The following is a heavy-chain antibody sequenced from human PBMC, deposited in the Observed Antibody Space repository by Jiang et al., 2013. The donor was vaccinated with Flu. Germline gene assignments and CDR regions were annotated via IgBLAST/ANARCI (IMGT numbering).Heavy chain of an antibody. D-gene: IGHD3-10*01. J-gene: IGHJ4*02. CDR1: GGSISSYY. Sequence: ETLSLTCTVSGGSISSYYWSWIRQPPGKGLEWIGYIYYSGSTNYNPSLKSRVTISVDTSKNQFSLKLSSVTAADTAVYYCARDAFYGSGSKHQFDYWGQGTLVTVSS. CDR3: ARDAFYGSGSKHQFDY. V-gene: IGHV4-59*13. CDR2: IYYSGST.